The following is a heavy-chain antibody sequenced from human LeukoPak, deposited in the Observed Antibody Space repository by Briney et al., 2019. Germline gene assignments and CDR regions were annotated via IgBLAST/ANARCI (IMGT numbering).Heavy chain of an antibody. Sequence: PGGSLRLSCAASGFPFSDHAMSWVRQAPGKGLEWVSAVSANGAATYYTDSVKGRFTISRDNSKSTLYLQVSSLRAEDAAIYYCARFPIYSGSYFDSWGQGTLVTVSS. CDR3: ARFPIYSGSYFDS. J-gene: IGHJ4*03. D-gene: IGHD1-26*01. V-gene: IGHV3-23*01. CDR1: GFPFSDHA. CDR2: VSANGAAT.